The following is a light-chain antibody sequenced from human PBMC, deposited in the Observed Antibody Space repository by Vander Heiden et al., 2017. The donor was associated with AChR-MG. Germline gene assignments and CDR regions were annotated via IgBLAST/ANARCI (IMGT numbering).Light chain of an antibody. CDR3: QQYDNRPLT. CDR1: QDISNY. J-gene: IGKJ5*01. CDR2: DAS. V-gene: IGKV1-33*01. Sequence: DIQMTQSSSSLSASVGDRVTITCQASQDISNYLNWYQQKPGKAPKLLIYDASNLETGVPSRFSGSGSGTDFTFTISSLQPEDIATYYCQQYDNRPLTFGQGTRLEIK.